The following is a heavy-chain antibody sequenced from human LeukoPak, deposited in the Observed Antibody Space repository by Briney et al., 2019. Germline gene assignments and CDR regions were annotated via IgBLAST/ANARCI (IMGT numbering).Heavy chain of an antibody. D-gene: IGHD2-21*01. V-gene: IGHV4-59*12. Sequence: PSETLSLTCTVSGGSISSYYWSWIRQPPGKGLEWIGYIYYSGSTNYNPTLKSRVTISVDTSKNQFSLKLSSVTAADTAVYYCARSRVKISWFDPWGQGTLVTVSS. CDR2: IYYSGST. CDR1: GGSISSYY. J-gene: IGHJ5*02. CDR3: ARSRVKISWFDP.